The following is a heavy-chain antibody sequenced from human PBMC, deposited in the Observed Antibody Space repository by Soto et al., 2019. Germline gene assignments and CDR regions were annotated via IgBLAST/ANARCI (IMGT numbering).Heavy chain of an antibody. CDR3: ARESEDLTSNFDY. Sequence: LRLSCAASGFTFTRYSMNWVRHAPGKGLEWVSSISSTTNYIYYGDSMKGRFTISRDNAKNSLYLEMNSLRAEDTAVYYCARESEDLTSNFDYWGQGTLVTVSS. J-gene: IGHJ4*02. CDR2: ISSTTNYI. V-gene: IGHV3-21*06. CDR1: GFTFTRYS.